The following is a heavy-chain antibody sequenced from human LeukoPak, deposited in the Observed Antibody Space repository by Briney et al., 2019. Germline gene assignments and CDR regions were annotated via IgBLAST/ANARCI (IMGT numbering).Heavy chain of an antibody. CDR1: GFTFSSYV. J-gene: IGHJ4*02. Sequence: GGTLRLSCAASGFTFSSYVMSWVRQAPGKGLEWVSAISGSGGSTYYADSVKGRFTISRDNSKNTLYLQMNSLRAEDTAVYYCAKDLNLRYFDYWGQGTLVTVSS. V-gene: IGHV3-23*01. D-gene: IGHD1-7*01. CDR2: ISGSGGST. CDR3: AKDLNLRYFDY.